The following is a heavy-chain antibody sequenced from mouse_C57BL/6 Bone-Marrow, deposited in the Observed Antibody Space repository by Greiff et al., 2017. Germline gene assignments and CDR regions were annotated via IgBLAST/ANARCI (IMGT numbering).Heavy chain of an antibody. CDR3: AIASHHGRSFDY. CDR2: IHPSDGDT. D-gene: IGHD1-1*01. V-gene: IGHV1-74*01. J-gene: IGHJ2*01. Sequence: VQLQQPGAELVKPGASVKVSCKASGYTFTSYWMHWVKQRPGQGLEWIGRIHPSDGDTNYNQKFKGKAILTVDNSSCTAYMQLSSLTSEVSAVFYCAIASHHGRSFDYWGQGTTLTGSS. CDR1: GYTFTSYW.